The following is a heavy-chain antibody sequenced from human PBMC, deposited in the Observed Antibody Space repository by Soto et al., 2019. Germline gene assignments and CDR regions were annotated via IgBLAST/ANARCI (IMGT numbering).Heavy chain of an antibody. CDR3: ARGRFRRTWFGP. D-gene: IGHD3-16*01. Sequence: QVQLVQSGAEVKKPGASVKVSCKASGYTFTNYDIHWVRQATGQGLEWMGWMNPDSGNTGQSKQFQGRVTMTRDTSISTAYMEMSSLRFEDTAVYYCARGRFRRTWFGPWGQGTLVTVSS. CDR1: GYTFTNYD. J-gene: IGHJ5*02. CDR2: MNPDSGNT. V-gene: IGHV1-8*01.